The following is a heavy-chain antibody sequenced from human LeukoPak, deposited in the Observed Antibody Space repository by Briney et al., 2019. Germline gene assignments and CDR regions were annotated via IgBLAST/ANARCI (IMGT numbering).Heavy chain of an antibody. D-gene: IGHD6-19*01. CDR3: AKDAEQWLVPAHNWFDP. Sequence: GRSLRLSCAASGFTFSIYGMHWVRQAPGKGLEWVAVIWYDGSNKYYADSVKGRFTISRDNSKNTLYLQMNSLRAEDTAVYYCAKDAEQWLVPAHNWFDPWGQGTLVTVSS. CDR1: GFTFSIYG. CDR2: IWYDGSNK. J-gene: IGHJ5*02. V-gene: IGHV3-33*06.